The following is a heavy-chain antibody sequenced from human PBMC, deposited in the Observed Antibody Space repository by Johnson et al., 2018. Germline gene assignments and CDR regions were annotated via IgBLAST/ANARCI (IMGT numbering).Heavy chain of an antibody. CDR3: AREGPYYYGLDV. CDR1: GVSVSNSDFY. CDR2: IDYSGTT. Sequence: QVQLQESGPGLVKPSQTLSLTCSVSGVSVSNSDFYWNWIRQHPLRGLEWIGHIDYSGTTHYNPSLTSRLHISVDTSKIEFSLKVRSVPAADTATYYCAREGPYYYGLDVWGQGAAVTVSS. J-gene: IGHJ6*02. V-gene: IGHV4-31*03.